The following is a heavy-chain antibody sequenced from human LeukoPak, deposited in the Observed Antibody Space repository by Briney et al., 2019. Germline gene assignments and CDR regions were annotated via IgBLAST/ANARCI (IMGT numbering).Heavy chain of an antibody. J-gene: IGHJ4*02. D-gene: IGHD1-26*01. CDR3: ARDHRWYSGSYDY. V-gene: IGHV3-30-3*01. Sequence: GGSLRLSCAASGFTFSSYAMHWVRQAPGKGLEWVAVISYDGSNKYYADSVKGRFTISRDNAKNSLYLQMNSLRAEDTAAYYCARDHRWYSGSYDYWGQGTLVTVSS. CDR2: ISYDGSNK. CDR1: GFTFSSYA.